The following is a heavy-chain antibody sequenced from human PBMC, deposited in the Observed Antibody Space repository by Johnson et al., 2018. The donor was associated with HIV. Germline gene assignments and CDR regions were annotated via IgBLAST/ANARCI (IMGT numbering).Heavy chain of an antibody. CDR3: ARRGLANAFDI. J-gene: IGHJ3*02. CDR2: GSKK. Sequence: QMLLVESGGGVVQPGRSLRLSCAGSGITFSSSVLVYTGYGSKKYYADAVQGRFTISRDNSKNTVFLQMNSLRAEDTAVYYCARRGLANAFDIWGQGTMVTVSS. D-gene: IGHD3-10*01. CDR1: GITFSSSV. V-gene: IGHV3-30*07.